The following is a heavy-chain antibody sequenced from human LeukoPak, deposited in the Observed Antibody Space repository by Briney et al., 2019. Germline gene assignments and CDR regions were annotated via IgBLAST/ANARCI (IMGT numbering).Heavy chain of an antibody. CDR1: GFSFSSYW. CDR3: VRGVNWFDP. J-gene: IGHJ5*02. V-gene: IGHV3-74*01. Sequence: PGGSLRLSCAASGFSFSSYWMHWVRHAPGKGLVWVSRINSDGSSTSYADSVKGRFTISRDNAKNTLYLQMNSLRAEDTAVYYCVRGVNWFDPWGQGTLVTVSS. CDR2: INSDGSST. D-gene: IGHD3-16*01.